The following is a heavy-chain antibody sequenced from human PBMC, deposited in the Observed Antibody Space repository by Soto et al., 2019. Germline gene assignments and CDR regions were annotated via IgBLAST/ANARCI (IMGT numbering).Heavy chain of an antibody. D-gene: IGHD3-10*01. CDR2: IYYSGST. CDR1: GGSMSSYY. CDR3: ARVWGGAFDI. Sequence: SXTLSLTCTVSGGSMSSYYWSWIRQPPVKGLEWIGYIYYSGSTNYNPSLKSRVTISVDTSKNQFSLKLSSVTAADTAVYYCARVWGGAFDIWGQGTMVTVSS. J-gene: IGHJ3*02. V-gene: IGHV4-59*01.